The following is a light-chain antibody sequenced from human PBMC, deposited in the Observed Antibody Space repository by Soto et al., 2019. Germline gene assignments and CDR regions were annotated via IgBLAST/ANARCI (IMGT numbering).Light chain of an antibody. V-gene: IGKV1-39*01. CDR1: QSIGFF. CDR3: QQSYGNPG. Sequence: DIQMTQSPSSLSASVGDRVTITCRASQSIGFFLNWYHQKPGKAPKLLIYAASSLQSGVPSRFSGSGSETDFPLTITRLQPEDFGTYYCQQSYGNPGFAPGTKVYIK. CDR2: AAS. J-gene: IGKJ3*01.